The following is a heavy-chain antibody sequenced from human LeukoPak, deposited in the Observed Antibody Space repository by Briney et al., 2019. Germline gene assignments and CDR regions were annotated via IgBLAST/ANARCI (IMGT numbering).Heavy chain of an antibody. Sequence: SETLSLTCAVYGGSFSGYYWSWIRQPPGKGLEWIGEINHSGSTNYNPSFESRVTISVDTSKNQFSLKLSSVTAADTAVYYCARGIGGYFDYWGQGTLVTVSS. J-gene: IGHJ4*02. CDR1: GGSFSGYY. CDR3: ARGIGGYFDY. D-gene: IGHD2-15*01. V-gene: IGHV4-34*01. CDR2: INHSGST.